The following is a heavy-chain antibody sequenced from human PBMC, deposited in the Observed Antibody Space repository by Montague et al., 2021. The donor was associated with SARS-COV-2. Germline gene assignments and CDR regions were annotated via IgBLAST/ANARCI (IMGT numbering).Heavy chain of an antibody. CDR1: GFSLSTSGVG. V-gene: IGHV2-5*01. D-gene: IGHD3-3*01. J-gene: IGHJ5*02. CDR2: IYWNDDK. CDR3: ARRRSVGDVWSGNNWFDP. Sequence: PALVTPTQTLTLTCRFSGFSLSTSGVGVAWIRQPPRKALEWLAVIYWNDDKRYSPSLKNRLTVTKDTSKNEVILTMTNMDPVDTATYYCARRRSVGDVWSGNNWFDPWGQGTLVTVSS.